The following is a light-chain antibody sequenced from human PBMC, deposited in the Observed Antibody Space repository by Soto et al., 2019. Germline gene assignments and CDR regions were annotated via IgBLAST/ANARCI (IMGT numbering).Light chain of an antibody. CDR2: GAS. CDR3: QQDYNLPWT. V-gene: IGKV3D-7*01. J-gene: IGKJ1*01. Sequence: PGERFTLSCRSSQSVSSSYLTWYQQKPGQAPRLLIYGASTRATSIPARFSGSGSGTDFTLTISSLQPEDFAVYYCQQDYNLPWTFGQGTKVDI. CDR1: QSVSSSY.